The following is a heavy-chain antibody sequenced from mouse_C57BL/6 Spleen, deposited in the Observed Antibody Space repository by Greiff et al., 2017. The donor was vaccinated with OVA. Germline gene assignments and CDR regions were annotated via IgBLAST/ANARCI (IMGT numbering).Heavy chain of an antibody. CDR3: TREGGMGYLDY. V-gene: IGHV1-15*01. CDR1: GYTFTDYE. Sequence: QVQLQQSGAELVRPGASVTLSCKASGYTFTDYEMHWVKQTPVHGLEWIGAIDPETGGTAYNQKFKGKATLTADKSSSTAYMELRSLTSEDSAVYYCTREGGMGYLDYWGQGTTLTVSS. J-gene: IGHJ2*01. CDR2: IDPETGGT.